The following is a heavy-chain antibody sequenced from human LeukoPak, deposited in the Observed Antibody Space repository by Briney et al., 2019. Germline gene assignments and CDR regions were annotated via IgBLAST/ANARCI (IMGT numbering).Heavy chain of an antibody. CDR3: ARGPSSGSSEFGY. CDR2: INHSGST. CDR1: GGSFSGYY. J-gene: IGHJ4*02. Sequence: PSETLSLTCAVYGGSFSGYYWSWIRQPPGKGLEWIGEINHSGSTNYNPSLKSRVTISVDTSKNQFSLKLSSVTAADTAVYYCARGPSSGSSEFGYWGQGTLVTVSS. D-gene: IGHD1-26*01. V-gene: IGHV4-34*01.